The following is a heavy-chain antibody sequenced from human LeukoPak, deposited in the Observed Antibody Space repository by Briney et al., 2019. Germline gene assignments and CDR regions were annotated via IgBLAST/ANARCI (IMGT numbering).Heavy chain of an antibody. V-gene: IGHV4-4*02. D-gene: IGHD3-9*01. CDR1: GGSISSSNW. CDR2: IYHSGST. J-gene: IGHJ1*01. Sequence: SETLSLTCAVSGGSISSSNWWSWVRQPPGKGLEWIGEIYHSGSTNYNPSLKSRVTISVDKSKNQFSLKLSSVTAADTAVYYCATAHYDILTGPSFFQHWGQGTLVTVSS. CDR3: ATAHYDILTGPSFFQH.